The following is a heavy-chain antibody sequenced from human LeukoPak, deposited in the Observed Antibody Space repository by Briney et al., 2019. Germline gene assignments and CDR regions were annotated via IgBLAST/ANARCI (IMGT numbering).Heavy chain of an antibody. J-gene: IGHJ4*02. CDR3: ARLGGNFDY. V-gene: IGHV3-64*01. D-gene: IGHD3-16*01. Sequence: PGGSLRLSCAASGFTFSSYAMHWVRQAPGKGLEYVSAISSNGGSTYYANSVKGRFTISRDNSKNTLYLQMGSLRAEDMAVYYCARLGGNFDYWGQGTLVTVSS. CDR1: GFTFSSYA. CDR2: ISSNGGST.